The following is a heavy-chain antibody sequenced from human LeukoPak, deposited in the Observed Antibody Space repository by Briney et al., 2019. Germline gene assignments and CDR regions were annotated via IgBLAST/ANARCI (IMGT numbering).Heavy chain of an antibody. CDR2: INPNGGGT. D-gene: IGHD3-22*01. J-gene: IGHJ4*02. V-gene: IGHV1-2*02. Sequence: GASVKVSCKASGYTFTGYYMHWVRQAPGQGLEWMGWINPNGGGTNYAQKFQGRVTMTRDTSISTAYMELSRLRSDDTAVYYCARGGYYYDSSGPLYYFDYWGQGTLVTVSS. CDR1: GYTFTGYY. CDR3: ARGGYYYDSSGPLYYFDY.